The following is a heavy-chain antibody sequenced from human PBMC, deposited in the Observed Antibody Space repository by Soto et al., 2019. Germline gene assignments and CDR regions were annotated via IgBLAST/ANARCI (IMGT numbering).Heavy chain of an antibody. CDR3: ARLGYCSGGSCYSRNV. CDR1: GGSISSSNW. Sequence: SETLSLTCAVSGGSISSSNWWSWVRQPPGKGLEWIWEIYHSGSTNYNPSLKSRVTISVDKSKNQFSLKLSSVTAADTAVYYCARLGYCSGGSCYSRNVWGQGTTVTVSS. J-gene: IGHJ6*02. D-gene: IGHD2-15*01. CDR2: IYHSGST. V-gene: IGHV4-4*02.